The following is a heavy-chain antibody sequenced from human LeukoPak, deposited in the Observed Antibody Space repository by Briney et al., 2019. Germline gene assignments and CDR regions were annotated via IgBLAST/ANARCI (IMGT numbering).Heavy chain of an antibody. CDR3: AKAPVGWLRPLDY. V-gene: IGHV3-30-3*01. CDR1: GFTFSSYA. J-gene: IGHJ4*02. CDR2: ISYDGSNK. D-gene: IGHD5-12*01. Sequence: PGGSLRLSCAASGFTFSSYAMHWVRQAPGKGLEWVAVISYDGSNKYYADSVKGRFTISRDNSKNTLYLQMNSLRDEDTAVYYCAKAPVGWLRPLDYWGQGTLVTVSS.